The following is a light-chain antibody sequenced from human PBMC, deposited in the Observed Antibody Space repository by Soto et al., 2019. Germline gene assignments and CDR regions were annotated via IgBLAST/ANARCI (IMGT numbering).Light chain of an antibody. CDR2: DVI. CDR3: SSYRTSSTPVV. Sequence: QSALTQPASVSGSPGQPITISCSGTSSDIGGYNYVSWYQHHPGKAPKLIIYDVINRPSGVSNRFSGSKSANTASLTISGLQAEDEADYFCSSYRTSSTPVVFGGGTKLTVL. V-gene: IGLV2-14*03. CDR1: SSDIGGYNY. J-gene: IGLJ2*01.